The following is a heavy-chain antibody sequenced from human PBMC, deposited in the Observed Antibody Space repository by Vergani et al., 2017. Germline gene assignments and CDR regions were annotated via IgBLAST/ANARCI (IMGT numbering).Heavy chain of an antibody. Sequence: QVQLVESGGGVVQPGRSLRLSCAASGFTFSSYAMHWVRQAPGKGLEWVAVISYDGSNKYYADSVKGRFTISRDNSKKTLYLQMNSLRAEDTAVYYCARESIAAAGRSRDYYYYYMDVWGKGTTVTVSS. CDR3: ARESIAAAGRSRDYYYYYMDV. D-gene: IGHD6-13*01. V-gene: IGHV3-30*04. J-gene: IGHJ6*03. CDR2: ISYDGSNK. CDR1: GFTFSSYA.